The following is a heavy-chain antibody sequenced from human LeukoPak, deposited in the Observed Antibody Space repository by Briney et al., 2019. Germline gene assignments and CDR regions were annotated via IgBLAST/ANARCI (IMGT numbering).Heavy chain of an antibody. V-gene: IGHV4-34*01. D-gene: IGHD4-17*01. CDR3: AREFYGDYVDY. J-gene: IGHJ4*02. Sequence: PSETLSLTCAVYGGSFRGYYWSWIRQPPGKGLEWIGEINHSGSTNYNPSLKSRVTISVDTSKNQFSLKLSSVTAADTAEYYCAREFYGDYVDYWGQGTLVTVSS. CDR1: GGSFRGYY. CDR2: INHSGST.